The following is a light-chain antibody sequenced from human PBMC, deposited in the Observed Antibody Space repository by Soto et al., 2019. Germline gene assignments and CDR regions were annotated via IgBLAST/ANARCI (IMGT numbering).Light chain of an antibody. J-gene: IGKJ4*01. Sequence: EIVLTQSPATVSLSPGERATLSCRASQSVNNHLAWYQQKPGQAPRLLIYEAYNRATGIPARFSGSGSGTDFTLTISSLEPEDFAVYSCQQYNNWPFLLTFGGGTKVEIK. V-gene: IGKV3-11*01. CDR1: QSVNNH. CDR2: EAY. CDR3: QQYNNWPFLLT.